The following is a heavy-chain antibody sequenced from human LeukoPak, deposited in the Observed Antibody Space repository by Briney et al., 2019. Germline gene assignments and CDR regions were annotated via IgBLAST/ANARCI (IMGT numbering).Heavy chain of an antibody. Sequence: ASVKVSCKASGYTFTSYDINWVRQATGQGLEWMGWMNPNSGNTGYAQKFQGRVTMTTDTSTSTAYMELRSLRSDDTAVYYCARDSGTAMVKGYYYYYYMDVWGKGTTVTVSS. J-gene: IGHJ6*03. CDR3: ARDSGTAMVKGYYYYYYMDV. V-gene: IGHV1-8*01. D-gene: IGHD5-18*01. CDR1: GYTFTSYD. CDR2: MNPNSGNT.